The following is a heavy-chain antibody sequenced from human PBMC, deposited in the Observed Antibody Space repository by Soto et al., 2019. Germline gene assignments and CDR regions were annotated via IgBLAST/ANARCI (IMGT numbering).Heavy chain of an antibody. CDR2: INHSGST. CDR1: GGSFSGYY. Sequence: PSETLSLTCAVYGGSFSGYYWSWIRQPPGKGLEWIGEINHSGSTNYNPSLKSRVTISVDTSKNEFSLKLSSVTAADTAVYYCARGLRYGRYGNWAQGTLVTVSS. V-gene: IGHV4-34*01. J-gene: IGHJ4*02. CDR3: ARGLRYGRYGN. D-gene: IGHD5-12*01.